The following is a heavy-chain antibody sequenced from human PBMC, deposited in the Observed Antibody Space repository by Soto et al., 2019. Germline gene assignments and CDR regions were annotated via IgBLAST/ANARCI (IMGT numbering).Heavy chain of an antibody. V-gene: IGHV3-23*01. Sequence: GGSLRLSCAASGFTFSSYAMNWVRQAPGKGLEWVSVISGSDGSTYYADSEKGRFTISRDNSKNTLNLQMNSLRAEDTAVYYCARRSSSWYFDYWGQGTLVTVSS. CDR1: GFTFSSYA. D-gene: IGHD6-13*01. CDR3: ARRSSSWYFDY. J-gene: IGHJ4*02. CDR2: ISGSDGST.